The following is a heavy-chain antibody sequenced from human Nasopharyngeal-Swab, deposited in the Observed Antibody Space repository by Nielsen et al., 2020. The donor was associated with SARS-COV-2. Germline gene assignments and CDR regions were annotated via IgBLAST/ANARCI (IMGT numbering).Heavy chain of an antibody. V-gene: IGHV3-23*01. Sequence: WIRQPPGKGLEWVSAISGSGGSTYYADSVKGRFTISRDNSKNTPYLQMNSLRAEDTAVYYCANSVDAAMADYWGQGTLVTVSS. D-gene: IGHD5-18*01. CDR3: ANSVDAAMADY. CDR2: ISGSGGST. J-gene: IGHJ4*02.